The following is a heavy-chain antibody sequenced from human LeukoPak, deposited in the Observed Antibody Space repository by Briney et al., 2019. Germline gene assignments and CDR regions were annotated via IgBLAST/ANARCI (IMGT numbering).Heavy chain of an antibody. CDR3: ARGQYGDYGARGQDLGMDV. J-gene: IGHJ6*02. CDR1: GGSFSGNY. D-gene: IGHD4-17*01. V-gene: IGHV4-34*01. Sequence: SETLSLTCAVYGGSFSGNYWSWIRQPPGKGLEWIGEINHSGSTNYNPSLKSRVSISVDTFKNQFSLKLTSVTAAETAVYYCARGQYGDYGARGQDLGMDVWGQGTTVTVSS. CDR2: INHSGST.